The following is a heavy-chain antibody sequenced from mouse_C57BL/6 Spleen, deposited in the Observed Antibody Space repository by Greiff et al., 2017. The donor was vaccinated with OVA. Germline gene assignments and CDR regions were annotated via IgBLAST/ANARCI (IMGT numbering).Heavy chain of an antibody. CDR2: IYPGDGDT. V-gene: IGHV1-80*01. D-gene: IGHD1-1*01. CDR3: ARYNYGKSYYAMDY. J-gene: IGHJ4*01. Sequence: QVQLQQSGAELVKPGASVKISCKASGYAFSSYWMNWVQQRPGKGLEWIGLIYPGDGDTNSNGKFKGKATLTADNSSSTAYMQLSSLTSEDSAVDFCARYNYGKSYYAMDYWGQGTSVTVST. CDR1: GYAFSSYW.